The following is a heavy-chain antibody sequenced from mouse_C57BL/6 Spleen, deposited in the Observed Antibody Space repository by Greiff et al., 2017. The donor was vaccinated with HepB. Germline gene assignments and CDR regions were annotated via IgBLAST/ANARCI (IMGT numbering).Heavy chain of an antibody. J-gene: IGHJ4*01. CDR1: GYAFTNYL. Sequence: QVQLQQSGAELVRPGPSVKVSCKASGYAFTNYLIEWVKQRPGQGLEWIGVINPGSGGTNYNEKFKGKATLTADKSSSTAYMQLSSLTSEDSAVYFCARDYYGSSHYAMDYWGQGTSVTVSS. V-gene: IGHV1-54*01. D-gene: IGHD1-1*01. CDR3: ARDYYGSSHYAMDY. CDR2: INPGSGGT.